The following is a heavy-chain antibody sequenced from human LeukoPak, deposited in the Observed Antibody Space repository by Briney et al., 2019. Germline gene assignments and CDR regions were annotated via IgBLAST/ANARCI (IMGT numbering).Heavy chain of an antibody. Sequence: GRSLRLSCTASGFAFGDYAMSWVRQAPGKGLEWVGFIRSKAYGGTTEYTASVKGRFTISRDDSKSIAYLQMNSLKPEDTAVYYCTKFGAYYFDNSASESFDYWGQGTLVTVSS. CDR1: GFAFGDYA. D-gene: IGHD3-22*01. V-gene: IGHV3-49*04. J-gene: IGHJ4*02. CDR2: IRSKAYGGTT. CDR3: TKFGAYYFDNSASESFDY.